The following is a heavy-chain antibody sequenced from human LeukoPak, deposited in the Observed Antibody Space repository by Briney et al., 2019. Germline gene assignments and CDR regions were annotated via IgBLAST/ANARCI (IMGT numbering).Heavy chain of an antibody. D-gene: IGHD3-9*01. CDR2: INPNGGGT. CDR1: GYTFTGYF. V-gene: IGHV1-2*02. J-gene: IGHJ4*02. CDR3: ARGDILTGYAE. Sequence: ASVKVSCKASGYTFTGYFMFWVRQAPGQGLEWVGWINPNGGGTNYAQTFQGRVTMTRDTSISTAYMDLSRLTSDDTAVYYCARGDILTGYAEWGQGALVTVSS.